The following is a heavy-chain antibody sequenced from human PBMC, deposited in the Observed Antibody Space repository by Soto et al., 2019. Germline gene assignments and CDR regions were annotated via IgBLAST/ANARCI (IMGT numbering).Heavy chain of an antibody. V-gene: IGHV3-23*01. CDR1: GFTIRNYA. Sequence: EVQVLESGGALVQPGGSMRLSCAASGFTIRNYAMSWVRQAPGKALEWVSGISGSSDRTYYADSVKGRFTISKDTSSNTLYLQMNSLRAEDTAVYHCAGSWTWGQGTMVTVPS. CDR2: ISGSSDRT. D-gene: IGHD5-12*01. J-gene: IGHJ3*01. CDR3: AGSWT.